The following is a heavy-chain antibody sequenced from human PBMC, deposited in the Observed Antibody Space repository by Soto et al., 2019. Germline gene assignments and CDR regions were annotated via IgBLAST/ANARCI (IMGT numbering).Heavy chain of an antibody. D-gene: IGHD3-10*01. V-gene: IGHV3-30*03. CDR1: GGSYRSYG. Sequence: QVQLVESGGGVVKPGGSLRLSCAASGGSYRSYGMHWVRQAPGKGLEWVAVISNGVSEKYYADSVKSRFTISRDNSRNRLLLPRDSLRAADSAVYYCARVTSPRGYSYFAMDVWGQGTTVTVSS. CDR2: ISNGVSEK. J-gene: IGHJ6*02. CDR3: ARVTSPRGYSYFAMDV.